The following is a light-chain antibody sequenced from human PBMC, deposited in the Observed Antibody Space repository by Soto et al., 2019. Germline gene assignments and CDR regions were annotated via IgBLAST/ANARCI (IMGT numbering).Light chain of an antibody. CDR3: AAWDGSLNVVL. J-gene: IGLJ3*02. V-gene: IGLV1-44*01. CDR1: SSNIGTNT. Sequence: QSVLTQPPSASGTPGQRVTISCSGSSSNIGTNTVNWYQQFPRSAPKLLMYSSNQRPSGVPDRFSGSKSGTSASLAISGLQSEDEADYYCAAWDGSLNVVLFGGGTKFTVL. CDR2: SSN.